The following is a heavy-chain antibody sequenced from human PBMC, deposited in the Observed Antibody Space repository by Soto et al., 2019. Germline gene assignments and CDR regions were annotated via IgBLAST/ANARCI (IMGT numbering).Heavy chain of an antibody. CDR3: AKASSSWNGYYYYGMDV. Sequence: QVQLVESGGGVVQPGRSLRLSCAASRFTFSSYGIHWVRQAPGKGLEWVAVISYDGSNKYYADSVKGRFTISRDNSKNTLSLQIDSLRAEDSAVYYCAKASSSWNGYYYYGMDVWGPGTTVTVSS. CDR2: ISYDGSNK. V-gene: IGHV3-30*18. CDR1: RFTFSSYG. D-gene: IGHD6-13*01. J-gene: IGHJ6*02.